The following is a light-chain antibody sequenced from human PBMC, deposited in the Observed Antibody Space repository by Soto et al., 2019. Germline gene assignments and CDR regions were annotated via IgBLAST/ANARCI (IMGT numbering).Light chain of an antibody. CDR2: DSS. Sequence: DIQMTQSPSTLSASVGDRVTITCRASQGIGRWLAWYQQKPGEGPKLLIYDSSVLQRGVSSRFSGSGSRTEFTLTISSVQPDDFATYYCHQSDTYLYSFGQGTKLDIK. CDR1: QGIGRW. J-gene: IGKJ2*03. CDR3: HQSDTYLYS. V-gene: IGKV1-5*01.